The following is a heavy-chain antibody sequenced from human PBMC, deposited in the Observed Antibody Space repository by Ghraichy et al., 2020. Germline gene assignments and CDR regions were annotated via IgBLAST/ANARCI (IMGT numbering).Heavy chain of an antibody. CDR3: ARAAGGWVENDAFDI. V-gene: IGHV1-2*02. D-gene: IGHD6-19*01. CDR2: INPNSGGT. Sequence: ASVKVSCKASGYTFTGYYMHWVRQAPGQGLEWMGWINPNSGGTNYAQKFQGRVTMTRDTSISTAYMELSRLRSDDTAVYYCARAAGGWVENDAFDIWGQGTMVTVSS. J-gene: IGHJ3*02. CDR1: GYTFTGYY.